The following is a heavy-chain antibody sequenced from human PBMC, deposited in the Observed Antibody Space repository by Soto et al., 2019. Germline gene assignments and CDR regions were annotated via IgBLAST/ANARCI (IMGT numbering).Heavy chain of an antibody. V-gene: IGHV3-30*18. J-gene: IGHJ4*02. CDR2: ISYDGSHT. CDR3: AKDLGPPSATYPDS. Sequence: QEQLVESGGGVVQPGRSLRLSCVASGFTFSSYGMHWVRQAPSKGLEWVSVISYDGSHTHYADSVKGRFTISRDNSKNTLYLQLNTLRPDDTAVYYCAKDLGPPSATYPDSWGPGTLVTVSS. D-gene: IGHD1-26*01. CDR1: GFTFSSYG.